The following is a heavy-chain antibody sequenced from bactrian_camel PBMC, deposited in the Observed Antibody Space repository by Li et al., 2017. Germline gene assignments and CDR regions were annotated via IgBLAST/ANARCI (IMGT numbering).Heavy chain of an antibody. CDR2: IDGDGTT. Sequence: HVQLVESGGGSVQAGGSLRLSCTAHGFTSNSCGMDWYRQAPDKEREDLASIDGDGTTTYADSVKGRFTIGKDKAWNTLYLQMNSLKPEDTAMYVCASESLCAWLGTSADNYWSQGTQVTVS. CDR1: GFTSNSCG. V-gene: IGHV3S55*01. J-gene: IGHJ4*01. D-gene: IGHD5*01. CDR3: ASESLCAWLGTSADNY.